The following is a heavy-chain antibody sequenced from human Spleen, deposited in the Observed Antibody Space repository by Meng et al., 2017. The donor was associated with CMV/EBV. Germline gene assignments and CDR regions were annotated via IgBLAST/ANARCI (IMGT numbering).Heavy chain of an antibody. CDR2: KSHDGSNK. CDR3: AREPNSNLLDY. CDR1: GFTFSDYG. V-gene: IGHV3-30*19. D-gene: IGHD4-11*01. J-gene: IGHJ4*02. Sequence: GGSLRLSCAASGFTFSDYGFHWVRQAPGKGLEWVAVKSHDGSNKDYADSVKGRFTISRDNSKNTLYLQMSSLRAEDTAVYYCAREPNSNLLDYWGQGTLVTVSS.